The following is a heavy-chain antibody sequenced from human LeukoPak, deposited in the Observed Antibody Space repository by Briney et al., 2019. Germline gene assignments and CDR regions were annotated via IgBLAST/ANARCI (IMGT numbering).Heavy chain of an antibody. V-gene: IGHV4-34*01. Sequence: SETLSLTCTVSGGSISSYYWSWIRQPPGKGLEWIGEINHSGSTNYNPSLKSRVTISVDTSKNQFSLKLSSVTAADTAVYYCATTSYDFWSGYYYFDYWGQGTLVTVSS. CDR2: INHSGST. D-gene: IGHD3-3*01. CDR3: ATTSYDFWSGYYYFDY. J-gene: IGHJ4*02. CDR1: GGSISSYY.